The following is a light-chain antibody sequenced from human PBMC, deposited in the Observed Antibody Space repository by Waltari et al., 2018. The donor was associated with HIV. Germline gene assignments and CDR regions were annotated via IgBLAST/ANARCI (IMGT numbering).Light chain of an antibody. V-gene: IGLV2-11*01. CDR1: SSDVVAYNS. CDR3: CSYAGIWGV. J-gene: IGLJ1*01. CDR2: DVN. Sequence: QSALTQPRSVSGSPGQSVTISCTGTSSDVVAYNSVSWYQQHPGKAPKLMIYDVNKRPSGVPDRFSGSKSGNTASLNISGLQAEDESDYYCCSYAGIWGVFGTGTKVTVL.